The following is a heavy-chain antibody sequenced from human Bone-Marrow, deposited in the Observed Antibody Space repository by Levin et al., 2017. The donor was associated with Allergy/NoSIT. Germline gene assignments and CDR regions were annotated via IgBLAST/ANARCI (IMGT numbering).Heavy chain of an antibody. CDR2: IYYSGST. Sequence: SETLSLTCTVSGGSISSSSYYWGWIRQPPGKGLEWIGSIYYSGSTYYNPSLKSRVTISVDTSKNQFSLKLSSVTAADTAVYYCAREHIASRFDYWGQGTLVTVSS. J-gene: IGHJ4*02. D-gene: IGHD6-13*01. CDR3: AREHIASRFDY. CDR1: GGSISSSSYY. V-gene: IGHV4-39*07.